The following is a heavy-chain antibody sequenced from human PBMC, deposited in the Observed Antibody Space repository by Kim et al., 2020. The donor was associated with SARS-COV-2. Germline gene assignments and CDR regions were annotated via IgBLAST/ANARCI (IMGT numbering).Heavy chain of an antibody. CDR2: IYYSGST. D-gene: IGHD3-10*01. V-gene: IGHV4-39*07. Sequence: SETLSLTCTVSGGSISSSSYYWGWIRQPPGKGLEWIGSIYYSGSTYYNPSLKSRVTISVYTSKNQFSLKLSSVTAADTAVYYCARDPVTMVRGGPFDYWGQGTLVTVSS. J-gene: IGHJ4*02. CDR1: GGSISSSSYY. CDR3: ARDPVTMVRGGPFDY.